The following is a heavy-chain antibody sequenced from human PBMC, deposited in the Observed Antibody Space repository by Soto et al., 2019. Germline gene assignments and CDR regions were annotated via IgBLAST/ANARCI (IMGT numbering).Heavy chain of an antibody. CDR3: AISIAAPTDAFDC. Sequence: GESLKISCKGSGYIFTTYWIAWVRQMPGKGLEWMGIIYPGDSDTRYSPSFQGQVTISADKSISTAYLQWSSLKASDTAMYYCAISIAAPTDAFDCWGQGTMVTGSS. J-gene: IGHJ3*01. V-gene: IGHV5-51*01. CDR1: GYIFTTYW. CDR2: IYPGDSDT. D-gene: IGHD6-6*01.